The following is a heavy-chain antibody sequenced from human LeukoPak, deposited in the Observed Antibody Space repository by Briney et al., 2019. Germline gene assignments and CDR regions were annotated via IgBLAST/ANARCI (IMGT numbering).Heavy chain of an antibody. D-gene: IGHD4-17*01. J-gene: IGHJ5*02. Sequence: GGSLRLSCAASGFRFSSYGIHWVRQAPGKGLEWMAVASYDGSNKYYADSVKGRFTISRDNPKKSLYLQMNSLRAEDTAVYYCARGAATTRFGRFDPWGQGTLVTVSS. CDR2: ASYDGSNK. CDR1: GFRFSSYG. CDR3: ARGAATTRFGRFDP. V-gene: IGHV3-33*05.